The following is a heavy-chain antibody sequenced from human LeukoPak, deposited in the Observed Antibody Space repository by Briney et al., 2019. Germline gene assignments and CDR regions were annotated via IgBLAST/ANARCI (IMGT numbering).Heavy chain of an antibody. J-gene: IGHJ5*02. Sequence: GASVKVSCKASGYTFTAYDINWVRQATGQGLEWIGWKNAKSGNTGYAQRLQGRVTFTMNISITTAYMEMNSPTSEDTAIYYCARPYRSSTSCSRWLDPWGQGTLVTVSS. CDR2: KNAKSGNT. CDR1: GYTFTAYD. V-gene: IGHV1-8*03. CDR3: ARPYRSSTSCSRWLDP. D-gene: IGHD2-2*01.